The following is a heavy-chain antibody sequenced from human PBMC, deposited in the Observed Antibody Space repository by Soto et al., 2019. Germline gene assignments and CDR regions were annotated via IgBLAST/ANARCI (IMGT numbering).Heavy chain of an antibody. CDR1: GGSISSYY. CDR2: IYYRGST. CDR3: ARGYGDAIDEYFQH. D-gene: IGHD4-17*01. Sequence: QVQLQESGPGLVKPSETLSLTCTVSGGSISSYYWSWIRQHPGKGLEWIGYIYYRGSTNYNPSLKSRVTISVDTAKNQFSLKLSSVTAADTAVYYWARGYGDAIDEYFQHLGQGTLVTVSS. J-gene: IGHJ1*01. V-gene: IGHV4-59*01.